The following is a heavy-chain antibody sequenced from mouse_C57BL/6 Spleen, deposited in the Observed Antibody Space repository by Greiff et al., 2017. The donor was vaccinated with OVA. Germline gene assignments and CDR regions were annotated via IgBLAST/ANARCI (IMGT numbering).Heavy chain of an antibody. Sequence: QVQLQQSGAELVRPGTSVKVSCKASGYAFTNYLIEWVKQRPGQGLEWIGVINPGSGGTNYNEKFKGKATLTADKSSSTAYMQLSSLTSEDSAVXFCAREQGYGSSYGYFDVWGTGTTVTVSS. V-gene: IGHV1-54*01. CDR3: AREQGYGSSYGYFDV. J-gene: IGHJ1*03. CDR2: INPGSGGT. CDR1: GYAFTNYL. D-gene: IGHD1-1*01.